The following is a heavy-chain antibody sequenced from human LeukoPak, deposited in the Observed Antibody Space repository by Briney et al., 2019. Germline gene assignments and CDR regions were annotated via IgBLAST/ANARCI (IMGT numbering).Heavy chain of an antibody. CDR2: ISGSGGST. CDR1: GFTFSSYS. J-gene: IGHJ4*02. Sequence: QPGGSLRLSCAASGFTFSSYSMNWVRQAPGKGLEWVSAISGSGGSTYYADSVKGRFTISRDNSKNSLYLQMNSLRAEDTAVYYCAKDRGSVQRVQGVIISGHYWGQGTLVTVSS. CDR3: AKDRGSVQRVQGVIISGHY. V-gene: IGHV3-23*01. D-gene: IGHD3-10*01.